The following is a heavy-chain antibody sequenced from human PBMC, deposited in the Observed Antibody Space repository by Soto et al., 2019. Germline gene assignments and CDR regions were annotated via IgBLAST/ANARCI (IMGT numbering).Heavy chain of an antibody. CDR2: INTDGSST. D-gene: IGHD1-1*01. CDR1: GFSFSSYW. V-gene: IGHV3-74*01. CDR3: AREVGTTWFDP. J-gene: IGHJ5*02. Sequence: EVQLVESGGGLVQPGGSLRLSCAASGFSFSSYWMHWVRQAPGKGLVWVSHINTDGSSTSYADSVKGRFTFSRDNAKNTLYLQMNSLRAEDTAVYYCAREVGTTWFDPWGQGTLVTVSS.